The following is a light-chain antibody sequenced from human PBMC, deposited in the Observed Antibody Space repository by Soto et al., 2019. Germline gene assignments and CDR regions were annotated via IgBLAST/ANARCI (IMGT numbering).Light chain of an antibody. CDR2: AAS. Sequence: DFQMTQSPSSQSASVGDTVALTCRASQGFTNYLAWYQQKPGKAPKLLIYAASTLQSGVPPRFSGSGSGTHFTLTISSLEPEDFAVYYCQQRSNWPPLTFGGGTKVDIK. V-gene: IGKV1-27*01. CDR1: QGFTNY. CDR3: QQRSNWPPLT. J-gene: IGKJ4*01.